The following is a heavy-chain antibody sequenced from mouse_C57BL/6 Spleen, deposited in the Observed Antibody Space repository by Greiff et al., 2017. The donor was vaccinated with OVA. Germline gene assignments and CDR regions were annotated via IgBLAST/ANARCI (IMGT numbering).Heavy chain of an antibody. CDR1: GFNIKDDY. V-gene: IGHV14-4*01. D-gene: IGHD1-1*01. J-gene: IGHJ3*01. CDR3: TKLPRDWFAY. CDR2: IDPENGDT. Sequence: EVQLQQSGAELVRPGASVKLSCTASGFNIKDDYMHWVKQRPEQGLEWIGWIDPENGDTEYASKFQGKATITADTSSNTAYLQLSSLTSEDTAVYYCTKLPRDWFAYWGQGTLVTVSA.